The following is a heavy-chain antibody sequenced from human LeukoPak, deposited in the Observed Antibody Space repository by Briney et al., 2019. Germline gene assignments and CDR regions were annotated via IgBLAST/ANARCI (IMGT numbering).Heavy chain of an antibody. V-gene: IGHV3-21*01. Sequence: PGGSLRLSCAASGFTFTTYSMNWVRQAPGKGPEWVSSISSTSSYVYYADSVRGRITISRDNAKNSLYLQMDSLRAEDTAVYYCARPDYDFWSGSPGGNYMDVWGKGTTVTVSS. CDR2: ISSTSSYV. CDR1: GFTFTTYS. CDR3: ARPDYDFWSGSPGGNYMDV. D-gene: IGHD3-3*01. J-gene: IGHJ6*03.